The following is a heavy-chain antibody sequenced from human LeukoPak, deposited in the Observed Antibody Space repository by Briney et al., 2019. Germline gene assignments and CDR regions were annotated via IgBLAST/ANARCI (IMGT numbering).Heavy chain of an antibody. Sequence: GGSLRLSCAASGFTFSSYCMSWVRQAPGKGLEWVANIKQDGSEKYYVDSVKGRFTISRDNAKNSLYLQMNSLRAEDTAVYYCASETEPYSSSSAFDYWGQGTLVTVSS. V-gene: IGHV3-7*01. D-gene: IGHD6-6*01. CDR1: GFTFSSYC. CDR3: ASETEPYSSSSAFDY. CDR2: IKQDGSEK. J-gene: IGHJ4*02.